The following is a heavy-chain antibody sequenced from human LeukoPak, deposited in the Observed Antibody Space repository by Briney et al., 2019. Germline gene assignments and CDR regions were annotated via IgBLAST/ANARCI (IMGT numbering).Heavy chain of an antibody. D-gene: IGHD2-2*01. J-gene: IGHJ4*02. CDR2: TYPGDSDT. CDR3: ARLKIVVVPADRGSFDY. CDR1: GYSFTSYW. V-gene: IGHV5-51*01. Sequence: GESLKISCKGSGYSFTSYWIGWVRQMPGKGLEWMGITYPGDSDTRYSPSFQGQVTISADKSISTAYLQWSSLKASDTAMYYCARLKIVVVPADRGSFDYWGQGTLVTVSS.